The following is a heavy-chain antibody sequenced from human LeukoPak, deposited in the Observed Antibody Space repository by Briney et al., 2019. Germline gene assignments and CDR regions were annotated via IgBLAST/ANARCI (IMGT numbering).Heavy chain of an antibody. CDR2: INPYNGNT. J-gene: IGHJ4*02. CDR1: GYTFSSYA. CDR3: AREPDTPGSPLGMDY. D-gene: IGHD3-10*01. V-gene: IGHV1-18*01. Sequence: WASVKVSCKASGYTFSSYAFSWVRQAPGQGLEWMGWINPYNGNTNYAQKLQGRVTMTTDTSTNTAYMELRSLRSDDTAVYYCAREPDTPGSPLGMDYWGQGTLVTVSS.